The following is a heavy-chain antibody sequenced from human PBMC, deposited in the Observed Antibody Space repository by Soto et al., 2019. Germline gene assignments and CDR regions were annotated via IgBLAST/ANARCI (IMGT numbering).Heavy chain of an antibody. J-gene: IGHJ6*03. Sequence: EVQLLESGGGLVQPGGSLRLSCAASGFTFSSYAMSWVRQAPGKGLEWVSAISGSGGSTYYADSVKGRFTISRDNSKNTLYLQMNSLRAEDTAVYYCAKDLREGNYYYYYYMDVCGKGTTVTVSS. CDR3: AKDLREGNYYYYYYMDV. CDR1: GFTFSSYA. CDR2: ISGSGGST. V-gene: IGHV3-23*01. D-gene: IGHD1-26*01.